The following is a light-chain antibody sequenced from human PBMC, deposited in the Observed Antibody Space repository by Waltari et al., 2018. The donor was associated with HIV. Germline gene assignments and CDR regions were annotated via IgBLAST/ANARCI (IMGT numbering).Light chain of an antibody. J-gene: IGLJ3*02. CDR2: EFG. V-gene: IGLV2-23*02. CDR3: CSYAGSTTWV. CDR1: SRDVGSYNL. Sequence: QSALTQPASVSGSPGQSITISCPGTSRDVGSYNLVSWSQKPPGEAPKPRIYEFGKRPAGVSSRFSGSKSGNTASLTISGLQAEDEADYYCCSYAGSTTWVFGGGTRLTVL.